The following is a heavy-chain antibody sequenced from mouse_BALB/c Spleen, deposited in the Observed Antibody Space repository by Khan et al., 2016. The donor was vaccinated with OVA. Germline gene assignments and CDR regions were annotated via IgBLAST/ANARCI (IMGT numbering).Heavy chain of an antibody. CDR1: GYTFTNYW. D-gene: IGHD3-1*01. CDR2: IYPGADYI. V-gene: IGHV1-63*02. Sequence: QVQLQQSGVELVRPGTSVKISYRASGYTFTNYWLGWVKQRPGHGLEWIGDIYPGADYINYTEKFKGKATLTAGTSSSTAYIQLNSLTSQDSAVYFCTRWATWFFDVWGAGTTVTVSS. CDR3: TRWATWFFDV. J-gene: IGHJ1*01.